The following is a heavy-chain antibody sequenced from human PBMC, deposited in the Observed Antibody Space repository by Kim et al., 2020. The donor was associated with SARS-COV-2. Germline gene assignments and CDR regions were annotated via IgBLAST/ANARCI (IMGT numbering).Heavy chain of an antibody. CDR3: ARQLTIWGSIAAAGTFYYFYGMDV. CDR1: GGSISSSSYY. Sequence: SETLSLTCTVSGGSISSSSYYWGWIRQPPGKGLEWIVSIYYSWSTYYNPSLKSQVTISVDTSKNQFSLKLSSVTAADTALYYCARQLTIWGSIAAAGTFYYFYGMDVWGQGTTVTVSS. J-gene: IGHJ6*02. V-gene: IGHV4-39*01. CDR2: IYYSWST. D-gene: IGHD6-13*01.